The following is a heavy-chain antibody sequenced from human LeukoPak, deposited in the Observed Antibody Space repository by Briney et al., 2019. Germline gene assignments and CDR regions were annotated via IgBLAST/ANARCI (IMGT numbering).Heavy chain of an antibody. D-gene: IGHD2-2*01. CDR1: GGSFSGYY. V-gene: IGHV4-34*01. J-gene: IGHJ4*02. Sequence: SETLSLTCAVYGGSFSGYYWSWIRQPPGKGLEWIGEINHSGSTNYNPSLKSRVTVSVDTSKNQFSLKLTSVTAADTAVYYCARALNYAGGAADYWGQGTLVTVSS. CDR3: ARALNYAGGAADY. CDR2: INHSGST.